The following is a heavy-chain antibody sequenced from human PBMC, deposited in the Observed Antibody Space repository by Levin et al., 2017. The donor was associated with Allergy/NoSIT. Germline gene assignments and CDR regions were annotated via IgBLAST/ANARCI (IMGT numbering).Heavy chain of an antibody. V-gene: IGHV3-64*01. CDR2: ITNSGGNT. CDR3: ARVADAYSFDY. Sequence: GESLKISCAASGFTFSFYAMHWVRQAPGKGLEYVSAITNSGGNTFYASSVKGRFTISRDNSKNTLYLQMGSLRAEDTAVYYCARVADAYSFDYWGQGTLVAVSS. D-gene: IGHD5-24*01. J-gene: IGHJ4*02. CDR1: GFTFSFYA.